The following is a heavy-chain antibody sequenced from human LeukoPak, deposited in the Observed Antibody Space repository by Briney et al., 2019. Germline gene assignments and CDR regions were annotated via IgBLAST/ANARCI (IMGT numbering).Heavy chain of an antibody. D-gene: IGHD6-19*01. V-gene: IGHV4-39*01. CDR2: IYYSGST. Sequence: GSLRLSCAASGFTFSSYSMNWIRQPPGKGLEWIGSIYYSGSTYYNPSLKSRVTISVDTSKNQFSLKLRSVTAADTAVYYCARLGSGWDYGYNWFDPWGQGTLVTVSS. J-gene: IGHJ5*02. CDR3: ARLGSGWDYGYNWFDP. CDR1: GFTFSSYS.